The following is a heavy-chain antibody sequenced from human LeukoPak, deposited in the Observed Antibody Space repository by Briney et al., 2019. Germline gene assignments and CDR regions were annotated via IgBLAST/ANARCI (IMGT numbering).Heavy chain of an antibody. CDR2: INSDGSST. J-gene: IGHJ4*02. D-gene: IGHD3-10*01. CDR1: GFTFTSYW. Sequence: GGSLRLSCEVSGFTFTSYWMHLVRQAPGKGLVWVSHINSDGSSTSYADSVKGRFTISRDNAKNTLYLQMNSLRTEDTAVYYCASGISGAGRNYWGQGTLVTVSS. V-gene: IGHV3-74*01. CDR3: ASGISGAGRNY.